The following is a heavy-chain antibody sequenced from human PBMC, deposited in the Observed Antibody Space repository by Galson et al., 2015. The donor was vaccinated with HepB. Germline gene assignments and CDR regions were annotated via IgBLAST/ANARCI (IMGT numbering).Heavy chain of an antibody. D-gene: IGHD5-12*01. V-gene: IGHV3-33*01. J-gene: IGHJ4*02. Sequence: SLRLSCAASGLIFRNYGMHWVRQVPGKGLEWVAIIYYDGGNKYSADSVRGRFTISKDNSKNTLYLQMNSLRPEDTAIYYCATSNPSVAIGEDWGQGTLVTVSS. CDR2: IYYDGGNK. CDR3: ATSNPSVAIGED. CDR1: GLIFRNYG.